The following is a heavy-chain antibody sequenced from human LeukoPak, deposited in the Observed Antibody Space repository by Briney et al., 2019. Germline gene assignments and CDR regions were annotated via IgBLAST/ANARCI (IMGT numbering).Heavy chain of an antibody. CDR3: AKEPGYCSSTSCYFGLDY. J-gene: IGHJ4*02. Sequence: GGSLRLSCAASGFTFDDYAMHWVRQAPGKGLEWVSGISWNSGSIGYADSVKGRFTISRDNAKNSLYLQMNSLRAEDTALYYCAKEPGYCSSTSCYFGLDYWGQGTLVTVSS. D-gene: IGHD2-2*01. V-gene: IGHV3-9*01. CDR2: ISWNSGSI. CDR1: GFTFDDYA.